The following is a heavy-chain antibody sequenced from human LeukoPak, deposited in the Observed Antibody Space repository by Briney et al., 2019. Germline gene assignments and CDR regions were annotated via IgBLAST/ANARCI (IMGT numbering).Heavy chain of an antibody. V-gene: IGHV1-24*01. CDR2: FDPEDGET. D-gene: IGHD6-13*01. CDR3: ATDVPGAASRLYYYYGMDV. J-gene: IGHJ6*02. CDR1: GYTLTELS. Sequence: ASVKVSCKVSGYTLTELSMPWVRQAPGKGLEWMGGFDPEDGETIYAQKFQGRVTMTEDTSTDTAYMELSSLRSEDTAVYYCATDVPGAASRLYYYYGMDVWGQGTTVTVSS.